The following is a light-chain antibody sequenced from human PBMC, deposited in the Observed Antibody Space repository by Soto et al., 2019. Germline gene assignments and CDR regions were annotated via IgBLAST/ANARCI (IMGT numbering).Light chain of an antibody. V-gene: IGKV1-5*03. CDR1: QGINRW. J-gene: IGKJ2*01. CDR2: KAS. Sequence: DIQMTQCRSTLSASIGDRVTITSRASQGINRWLAWYQQKPGKAPKLVIYKASTLESGVPSRFSGGGIGTEFSLSISSLQTDDFATYYCQQYSTYPYIFGQGTKVDIK. CDR3: QQYSTYPYI.